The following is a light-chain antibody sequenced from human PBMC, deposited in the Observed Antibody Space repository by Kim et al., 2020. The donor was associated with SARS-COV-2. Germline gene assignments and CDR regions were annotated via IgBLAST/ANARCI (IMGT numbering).Light chain of an antibody. CDR2: DVS. J-gene: IGLJ3*02. V-gene: IGLV2-11*01. CDR3: CSYAGSYTSV. CDR1: SSDVGEYNY. Sequence: QSALTQPRSVSGSPGQSVTISCTGTSSDVGEYNYVSWYQQHPGKAPKLMIYDVSKRPAGVPHRFSGSKSGNTASLTISGLQAEDEADYHCCSYAGSYTSVFGGGTQLTVL.